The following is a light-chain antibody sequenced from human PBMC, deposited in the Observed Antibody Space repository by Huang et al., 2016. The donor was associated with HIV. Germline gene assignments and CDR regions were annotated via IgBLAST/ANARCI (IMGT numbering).Light chain of an antibody. CDR1: QSVFKN. CDR3: QQYNTSPRT. CDR2: GSS. Sequence: ENLMTQSPSTLSVSPGESATLSCRASQSVFKNLAWYQQQPGQAPKLLIYGSSTRAAGIPARFNGSGSGTDCTLTISRLQSEDFAVYYCQQYNTSPRTFGQGTKVEV. J-gene: IGKJ1*01. V-gene: IGKV3-15*01.